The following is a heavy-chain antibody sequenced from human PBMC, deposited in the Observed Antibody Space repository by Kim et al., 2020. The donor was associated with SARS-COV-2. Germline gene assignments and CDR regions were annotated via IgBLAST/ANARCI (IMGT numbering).Heavy chain of an antibody. Sequence: SENLSLTCTVSGGSISSYYWSWIRQPPGKGLEWIGYIYYSGSTNYNPSLKSRVTISVDTSKNQFSLKLSSVTAADTAVYYCARGSYPLPGRYYDSSGYRDDAFDIWGQGTMVTVSS. V-gene: IGHV4-59*13. D-gene: IGHD3-22*01. CDR3: ARGSYPLPGRYYDSSGYRDDAFDI. CDR1: GGSISSYY. J-gene: IGHJ3*02. CDR2: IYYSGST.